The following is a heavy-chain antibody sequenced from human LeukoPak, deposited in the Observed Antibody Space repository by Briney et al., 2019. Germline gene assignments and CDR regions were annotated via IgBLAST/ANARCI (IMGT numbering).Heavy chain of an antibody. Sequence: PGGSLRLSCAASGFSVRDYAMHWVRQAPGKGLEWVAVMSYEETYKNYAEAVKGRFTISRDDSKNTLFLQMSSLRPEDTAVYYCARDFGVIRRFWGQGTLVSVSS. CDR3: ARDFGVIRRF. D-gene: IGHD3-3*01. J-gene: IGHJ4*02. V-gene: IGHV3-30-3*01. CDR2: MSYEETYK. CDR1: GFSVRDYA.